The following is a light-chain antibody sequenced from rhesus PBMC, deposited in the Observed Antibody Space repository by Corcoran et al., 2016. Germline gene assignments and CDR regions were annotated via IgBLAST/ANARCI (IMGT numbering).Light chain of an antibody. CDR2: DSN. CDR1: SSNIGGFD. CDR3: QSYDSSLNAHI. V-gene: IGLV1-64*01. J-gene: IGLJ1*01. Sequence: QSVLTQPPSVSGAPGQKVTISCTGSSSNIGGFDVQWYHQLPGTAPKLLIYDSNKRPTGISDRFSGSRSGTSASLAITGLQTEDEADHYCQSYDSSLNAHIFGAGTRLTVL.